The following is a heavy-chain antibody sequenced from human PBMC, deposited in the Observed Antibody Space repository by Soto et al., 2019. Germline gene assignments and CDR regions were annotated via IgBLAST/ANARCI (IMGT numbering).Heavy chain of an antibody. J-gene: IGHJ6*02. D-gene: IGHD3-3*01. CDR2: IRHKGDRYAT. Sequence: EVQLVESGGGLAQPGGSLKLSCEVSGLTFSASAMHWVRQAPGKGLEWVGRIRHKGDRYATVYAAPVQGRFTISRDDSKNTAYLQMNSLKTEDTAVYYCTSLYWRTLYYYGMDVWGQGTTVTVSS. V-gene: IGHV3-73*02. CDR3: TSLYWRTLYYYGMDV. CDR1: GLTFSASA.